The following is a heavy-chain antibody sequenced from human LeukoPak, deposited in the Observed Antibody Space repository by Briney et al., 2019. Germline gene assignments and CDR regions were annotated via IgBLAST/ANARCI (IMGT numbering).Heavy chain of an antibody. D-gene: IGHD6-19*01. J-gene: IGHJ4*02. CDR3: AREGIAVPGAIDY. Sequence: GGSLRLSCAASGFTFSSDEMNWVRQAPGKGLEWVSYISISGSTIYNADSVKGRFTISRDNAKNSLYLQTNSLRAEDTAVYYCAREGIAVPGAIDYWGQGTLVTVSS. CDR1: GFTFSSDE. V-gene: IGHV3-48*03. CDR2: ISISGSTI.